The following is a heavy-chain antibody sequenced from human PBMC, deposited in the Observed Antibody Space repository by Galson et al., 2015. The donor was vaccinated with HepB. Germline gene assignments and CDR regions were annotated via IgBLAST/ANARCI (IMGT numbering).Heavy chain of an antibody. CDR1: GYTFTSYY. J-gene: IGHJ5*02. V-gene: IGHV1-46*01. D-gene: IGHD5-12*01. CDR3: ARDYEVGWFDP. CDR2: INPSGGST. Sequence: SVKVSCKASGYTFTSYYMHWVRQAPGQGLEWMGIINPSGGSTSYAQKFQGRVTMTRDTSTSTVYMELSSLRSEDTAVYYWARDYEVGWFDPWGQGTLVTVSS.